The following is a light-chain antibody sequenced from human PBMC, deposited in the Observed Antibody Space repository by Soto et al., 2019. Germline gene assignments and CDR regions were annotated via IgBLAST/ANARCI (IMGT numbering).Light chain of an antibody. CDR2: EVT. CDR1: SGDIGSYTY. Sequence: QSVLTQPASVSGSPGQSITISCTGTSGDIGSYTYVSWYQQYPGKAPKLLISEVTNRPSGVSNRFSGSKSGNTASLTISGLQAEDEAHYYCSSYTSSSTLYVFGTGTKLTVL. J-gene: IGLJ1*01. V-gene: IGLV2-14*01. CDR3: SSYTSSSTLYV.